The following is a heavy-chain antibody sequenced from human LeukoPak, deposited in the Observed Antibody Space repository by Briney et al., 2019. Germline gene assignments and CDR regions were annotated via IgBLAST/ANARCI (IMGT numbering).Heavy chain of an antibody. CDR1: GFTFSSYW. CDR2: INSDGSST. Sequence: GGSLRLSCAASGFTFSSYWMHWVRQAPGKGLVWVSRINSDGSSTSYADSVKGRFTISRDNAKNSLYLQMNSLRAEDTAVYYCARERLNYYDSSGPFDYWGQGTLVTVSS. D-gene: IGHD3-22*01. J-gene: IGHJ4*02. V-gene: IGHV3-74*01. CDR3: ARERLNYYDSSGPFDY.